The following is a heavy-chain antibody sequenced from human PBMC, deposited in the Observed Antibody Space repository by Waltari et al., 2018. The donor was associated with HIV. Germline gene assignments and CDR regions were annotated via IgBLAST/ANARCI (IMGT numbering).Heavy chain of an antibody. D-gene: IGHD3-10*01. CDR1: GGSVSSGSYY. J-gene: IGHJ4*02. Sequence: QVQLQESGPGLVKPSETLSLTCTVSGGSVSSGSYYWSWIRQPPGKGLEWIGYTYYSGRTNFTPSPKSRVTISVDTSKNQFSLKLSSVTAAYTAVYYCAGEWGVTGYFDYWGQGTLVTVSS. CDR3: AGEWGVTGYFDY. CDR2: TYYSGRT. V-gene: IGHV4-61*01.